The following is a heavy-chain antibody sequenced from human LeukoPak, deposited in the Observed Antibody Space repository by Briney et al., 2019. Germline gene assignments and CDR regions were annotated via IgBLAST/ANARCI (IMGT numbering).Heavy chain of an antibody. CDR3: ARDLAPINYDFWSGYYRNAFDI. J-gene: IGHJ3*02. Sequence: GGSLRLSCAASGFTVSSNYMSWVRQAPGKGLEWVSVIYSGGSTYYADSVKGRFSISRDNYKNTLYLQMNSLRAEDTAVYYCARDLAPINYDFWSGYYRNAFDIWGQGTMVTVSS. CDR2: IYSGGST. CDR1: GFTVSSNY. V-gene: IGHV3-66*02. D-gene: IGHD3-3*01.